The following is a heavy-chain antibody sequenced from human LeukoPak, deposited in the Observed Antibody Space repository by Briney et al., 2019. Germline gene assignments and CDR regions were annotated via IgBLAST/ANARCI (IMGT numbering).Heavy chain of an antibody. J-gene: IGHJ4*02. D-gene: IGHD3-22*01. CDR2: IHTSGST. V-gene: IGHV4-4*07. CDR1: GGSINAYY. CDR3: ARYDSTWDNFDY. Sequence: SETLSLTCTVSGGSINAYYWTWIRQPAGEGLEWIGRIHTSGSTYYNPSLKGRALMTLDKPNNQFSLELKSLTAADTAVYYCARYDSTWDNFDYRGQGTLVTVSS.